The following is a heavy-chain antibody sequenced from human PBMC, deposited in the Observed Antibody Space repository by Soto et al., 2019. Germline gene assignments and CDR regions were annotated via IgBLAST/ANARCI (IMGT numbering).Heavy chain of an antibody. V-gene: IGHV3-30*18. D-gene: IGHD4-17*01. J-gene: IGHJ5*02. CDR2: ISYDGSNK. CDR1: GFTFSSYG. Sequence: QVQLVESGGGVVQPGRSLRLSCAASGFTFSSYGMHWVRQAPGKGLEWVAVISYDGSNKYYADSVKGRFTISRDNSKNTLYLQMNSLRAEDTAVYYCAKVVNYGGNFNWFDPWGQGTLVTVSS. CDR3: AKVVNYGGNFNWFDP.